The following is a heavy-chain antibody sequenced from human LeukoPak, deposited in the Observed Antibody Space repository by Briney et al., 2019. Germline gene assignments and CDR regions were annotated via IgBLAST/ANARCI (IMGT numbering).Heavy chain of an antibody. J-gene: IGHJ6*02. CDR1: GYTFTGYY. Sequence: GASVKVSCKASGYTFTGYYMHWVRQAPGQGLEWMGLMNPNSGNTGYAQKFQGRVTMTRNTSISTAYMELSSLRSEDTAVYYCARTKRITMIVVVITGPRYGMDVWGQGTTVTVSS. CDR3: ARTKRITMIVVVITGPRYGMDV. CDR2: MNPNSGNT. D-gene: IGHD3-22*01. V-gene: IGHV1-8*02.